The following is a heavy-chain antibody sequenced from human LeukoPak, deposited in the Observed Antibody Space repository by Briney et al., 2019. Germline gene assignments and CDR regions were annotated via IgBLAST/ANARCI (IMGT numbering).Heavy chain of an antibody. D-gene: IGHD2-15*01. V-gene: IGHV3-9*01. Sequence: GGSLRLSCAASGFTFDDYAMHWVRQAPGKGLEWVSGISWNSGSIGYADSAKGRFTISRDNAKNSLYLQMNSLRAEDTAVYYCARQYCTGGSCYSGDFFDYWGRGTLVTVSS. CDR3: ARQYCTGGSCYSGDFFDY. CDR1: GFTFDDYA. J-gene: IGHJ4*02. CDR2: ISWNSGSI.